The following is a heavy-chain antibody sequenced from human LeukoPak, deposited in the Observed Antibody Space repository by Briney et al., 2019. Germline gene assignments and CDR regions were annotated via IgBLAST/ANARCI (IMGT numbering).Heavy chain of an antibody. D-gene: IGHD3-10*01. CDR2: INHSGST. CDR3: ARSILLWFGELLAWFDP. CDR1: GGSFSGYY. J-gene: IGHJ5*02. V-gene: IGHV4-34*01. Sequence: SETLSLTCAVYGGSFSGYYWSWIRQPPGKGLERIGEINHSGSTNYNPSLKSRVTISVDTSKNQFSLKLSSVTAADTAVYYCARSILLWFGELLAWFDPWGQGTLVTVSS.